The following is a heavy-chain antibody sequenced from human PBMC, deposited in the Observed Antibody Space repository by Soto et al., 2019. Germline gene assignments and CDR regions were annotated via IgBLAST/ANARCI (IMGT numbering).Heavy chain of an antibody. J-gene: IGHJ4*02. D-gene: IGHD2-2*02. Sequence: EVQLLESGGGLVQPGGSLRLSCAASGFTFSSYAMNWLRQAPGKGLEWVSTISGSGGSTYYAHTSTYYADSVKGRFTSSRDNSKNPLYLQMNSLRAEDTAVYYCAKVGGTSHPPIPVDYWGQGTLVTVSS. CDR2: ISGSGGSTYYAHTST. CDR1: GFTFSSYA. V-gene: IGHV3-23*01. CDR3: AKVGGTSHPPIPVDY.